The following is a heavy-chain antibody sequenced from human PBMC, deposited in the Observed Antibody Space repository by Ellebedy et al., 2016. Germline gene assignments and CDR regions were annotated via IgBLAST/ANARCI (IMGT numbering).Heavy chain of an antibody. Sequence: GESLKISXAASGFTFNVAGMTWVRQAPGKGLEWVATIVFTGTAAYYLDSAKGRFIISRDNVKNLVFLQMNSLRVEDTAVYYCTRDGSEWSRDVWGQGTLVTVSS. CDR2: IVFTGTAA. D-gene: IGHD3-3*01. J-gene: IGHJ4*02. CDR1: GFTFNVAG. V-gene: IGHV3-21*06. CDR3: TRDGSEWSRDV.